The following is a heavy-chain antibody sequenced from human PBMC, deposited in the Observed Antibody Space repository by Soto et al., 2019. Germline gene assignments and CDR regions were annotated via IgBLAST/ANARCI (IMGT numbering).Heavy chain of an antibody. J-gene: IGHJ4*02. CDR1: GYSFTSYW. D-gene: IGHD6-19*01. CDR3: ARLFDTSGWYDY. Sequence: GESLKISCKGSGYSFTSYWIGWVRQMPGKGLERMGIIYPGDSDTRYSPSFQGQVTISADKSITTTYLQWSSLKASDTAIYYCARLFDTSGWYDYWGQGTLVTVS. CDR2: IYPGDSDT. V-gene: IGHV5-51*01.